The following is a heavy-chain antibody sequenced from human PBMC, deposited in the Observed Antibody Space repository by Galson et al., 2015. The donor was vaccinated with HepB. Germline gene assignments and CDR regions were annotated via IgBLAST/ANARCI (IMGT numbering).Heavy chain of an antibody. V-gene: IGHV1-69*13. D-gene: IGHD3-22*01. CDR1: GGTFSSYA. J-gene: IGHJ6*02. CDR3: ARVPYDSSGYYDRDYYYGMDV. CDR2: IIPIFGTA. Sequence: SVKVSCKASGGTFSSYAISWVRQAPGQGLEWMGGIIPIFGTANYAQKFQGRVTITADESTSTAYMELSSLRSGDTAVYYCARVPYDSSGYYDRDYYYGMDVWGQGTTVTVSS.